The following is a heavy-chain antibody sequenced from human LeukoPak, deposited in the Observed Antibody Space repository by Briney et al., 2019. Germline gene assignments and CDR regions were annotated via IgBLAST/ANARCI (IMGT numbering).Heavy chain of an antibody. CDR2: ISYDGNNK. D-gene: IGHD6-19*01. Sequence: GGSLRLSCAASGFTFSSYGMHWVRQAPGKGLEWVAVISYDGNNKYYADSVKGRFTISRDNSKNTLYLQMDNLRAEDKAVYYCAKYQRQWLPKGGFYYWGQGTLVTVSS. CDR3: AKYQRQWLPKGGFYY. CDR1: GFTFSSYG. J-gene: IGHJ4*02. V-gene: IGHV3-30*18.